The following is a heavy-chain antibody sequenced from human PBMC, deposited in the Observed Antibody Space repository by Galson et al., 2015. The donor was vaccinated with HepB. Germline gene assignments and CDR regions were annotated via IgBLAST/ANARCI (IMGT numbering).Heavy chain of an antibody. CDR2: IIPIFGIA. D-gene: IGHD3-16*01. Sequence: SVKVSCKASGGTFSSYAISWVRQAPGQGLEWMGGIIPIFGIANYAQKFQGRVTITADKSTSTAYMELSSLRSEDTAMYYCARGRLRPDYYYYGMDVWGQGTTVTVSS. CDR3: ARGRLRPDYYYYGMDV. V-gene: IGHV1-69*10. J-gene: IGHJ6*02. CDR1: GGTFSSYA.